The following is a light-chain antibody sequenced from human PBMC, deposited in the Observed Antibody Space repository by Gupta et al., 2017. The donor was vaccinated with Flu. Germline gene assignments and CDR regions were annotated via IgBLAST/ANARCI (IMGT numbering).Light chain of an antibody. CDR1: QNINGW. CDR2: KAS. J-gene: IGKJ1*01. V-gene: IGKV1-5*03. CDR3: QQDYSYPWT. Sequence: DIQMTQSLFTLSASVGDRVTITCRASQNINGWLAWYQQKPGKAPKLLIYKASNLESGVPSRFSGSGFGTEFTLTINSLRPDDFATYYCQQDYSYPWTFGPGTKV.